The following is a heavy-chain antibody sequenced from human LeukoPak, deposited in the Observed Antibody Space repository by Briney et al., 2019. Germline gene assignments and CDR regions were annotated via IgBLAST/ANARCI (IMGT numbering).Heavy chain of an antibody. CDR3: APAQSQQWLVWDAFDI. J-gene: IGHJ3*02. V-gene: IGHV2-5*01. CDR1: GFSLSTSGVG. CDR2: IYWNDDK. D-gene: IGHD6-19*01. Sequence: ESGPTLVNPTQTLTLTCTFSGFSLSTSGVGVGWIRQPPGKALEWLALIYWNDDKRYSPSLKSKLTITKDTSKNQVVLTMTNMDPVDTATYYCAPAQSQQWLVWDAFDIWGQGTMVTVSS.